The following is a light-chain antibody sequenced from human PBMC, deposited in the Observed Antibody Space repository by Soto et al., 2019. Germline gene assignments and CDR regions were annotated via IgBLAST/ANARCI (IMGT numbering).Light chain of an antibody. Sequence: ENVLTQSPGTLSLSPGEGATLSCGASQSVISDYLAWYQQKPGQPPRLLIFGASSRPTDIPDRFSGSGSGTDFTLTIARLEPEDFGVYYCQQYGTPPFTFGQGTKLEIK. J-gene: IGKJ2*01. CDR1: QSVISDY. CDR2: GAS. CDR3: QQYGTPPFT. V-gene: IGKV3-20*01.